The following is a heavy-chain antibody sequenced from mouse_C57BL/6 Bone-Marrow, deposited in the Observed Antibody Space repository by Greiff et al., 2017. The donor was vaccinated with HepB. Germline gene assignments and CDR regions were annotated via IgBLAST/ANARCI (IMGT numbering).Heavy chain of an antibody. V-gene: IGHV1-64*01. D-gene: IGHD1-2*01. CDR1: GYTFTSYW. CDR3: ASSSLLRAWFAY. Sequence: QVQLQQPGAELVKPGASVKLSCKASGYTFTSYWMHWVKQRPGQGLEWIGMIHPNSGSNNYNEKFKSKATLTVDKSSSTAYMQLSSMTSEDSAVYYCASSSLLRAWFAYWGQGTLVTVSA. J-gene: IGHJ3*01. CDR2: IHPNSGSN.